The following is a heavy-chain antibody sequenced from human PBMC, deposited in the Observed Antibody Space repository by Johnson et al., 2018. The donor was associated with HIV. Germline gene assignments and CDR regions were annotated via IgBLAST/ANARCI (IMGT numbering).Heavy chain of an antibody. Sequence: QVQLVESGGGVVQPGRSLRLSCAASGFSFSSYGMHWVRQAPGKGLEWVAVIWYDGRNKYYADSVKGRFTISRDNSKNTLYLQMNSLKAEDTAVYYCARGVLAFDIWGQGTMVTVSS. CDR2: IWYDGRNK. CDR3: ARGVLAFDI. CDR1: GFSFSSYG. D-gene: IGHD5/OR15-5a*01. V-gene: IGHV3-33*01. J-gene: IGHJ3*02.